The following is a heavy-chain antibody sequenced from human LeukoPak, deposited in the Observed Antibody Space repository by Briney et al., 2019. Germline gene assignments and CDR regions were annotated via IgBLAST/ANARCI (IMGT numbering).Heavy chain of an antibody. CDR2: MNPNSGNT. CDR3: ARGDKTSFDY. J-gene: IGHJ4*02. Sequence: GSSVKVSCKASGGTFTSYDINWVRQATGQGLEWMGWMNPNSGNTGYARKFQGRVTMTRNASISTAYMELSSLRSEDTAVYYCARGDKTSFDYWGQGTLVTVSS. CDR1: GGTFTSYD. V-gene: IGHV1-8*01.